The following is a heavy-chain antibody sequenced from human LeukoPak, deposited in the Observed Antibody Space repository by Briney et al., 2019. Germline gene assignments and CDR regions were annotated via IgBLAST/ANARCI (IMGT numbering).Heavy chain of an antibody. J-gene: IGHJ4*02. V-gene: IGHV3-23*01. CDR3: AKDLGYSSSWYAQKFDY. CDR2: ISGSGGST. D-gene: IGHD6-13*01. Sequence: GGSLRLSCAASGFTLSSYAMSWVRQAPGKGLEWVSAISGSGGSTYYADSVKGRFTISRDNSKNTLYLQMNSLRAEDTAVYYCAKDLGYSSSWYAQKFDYWGQGTLVTVSS. CDR1: GFTLSSYA.